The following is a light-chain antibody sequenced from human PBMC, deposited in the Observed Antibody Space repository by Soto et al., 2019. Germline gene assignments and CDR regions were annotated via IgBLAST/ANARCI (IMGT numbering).Light chain of an antibody. V-gene: IGLV2-14*01. Sequence: QSALTQPASVSGSPGQSITISCTGTSSDVGSYNYVSWYQQHPGKAPKLMIYEVNNRPSGVSNRFSGSKSGNTASLTISGLQAEGEANYYCGSYTRSSTRVFGGGTQLTVL. J-gene: IGLJ3*02. CDR1: SSDVGSYNY. CDR2: EVN. CDR3: GSYTRSSTRV.